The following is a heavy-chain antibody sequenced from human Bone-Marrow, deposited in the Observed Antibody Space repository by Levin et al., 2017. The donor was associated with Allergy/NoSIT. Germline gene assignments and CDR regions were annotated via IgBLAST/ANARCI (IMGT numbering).Heavy chain of an antibody. CDR3: TKNVIASSWSQPFDY. D-gene: IGHD6-13*01. CDR1: GFTFRSYG. V-gene: IGHV3-30*18. J-gene: IGHJ4*02. CDR2: ISYDGSIK. Sequence: LSLTCAASGFTFRSYGMHWVRQAPGKGLEWVAVISYDGSIKYYADSVKGRFTISRDSSKNTLYLQMNSLRTDDTALYYCTKNVIASSWSQPFDYWGQGTLVTVSS.